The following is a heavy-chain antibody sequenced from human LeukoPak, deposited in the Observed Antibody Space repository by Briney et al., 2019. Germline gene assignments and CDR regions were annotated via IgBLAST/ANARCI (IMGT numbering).Heavy chain of an antibody. J-gene: IGHJ4*02. CDR3: ARDAYYYDSSGYRLFDY. V-gene: IGHV4-61*02. CDR1: GGSISSGSYY. Sequence: PSETLSLTCTVSGGSISSGSYYWSWIRQPAGKGLEWIGRIYTSGSTNYNPSLKSRVTISVDTSKTQFSLKLSSVTAADTAVYYCARDAYYYDSSGYRLFDYWGQGTLVTVSS. D-gene: IGHD3-22*01. CDR2: IYTSGST.